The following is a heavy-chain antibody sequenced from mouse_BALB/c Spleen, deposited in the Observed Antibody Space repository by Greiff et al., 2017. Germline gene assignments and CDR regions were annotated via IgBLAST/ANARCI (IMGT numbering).Heavy chain of an antibody. Sequence: EVMLVESGGDLVKPGGSLKLSCAASGFTFSSYGMSWVRQTPDKRLEWVATISSGGSYTYYPDSVKGRFTISRDNAKNTLYLQMSSLKSEDTAMYYCARRGNYSAMDYWGQGTSVTVSS. CDR2: ISSGGSYT. D-gene: IGHD2-1*01. CDR3: ARRGNYSAMDY. CDR1: GFTFSSYG. J-gene: IGHJ4*01. V-gene: IGHV5-6*02.